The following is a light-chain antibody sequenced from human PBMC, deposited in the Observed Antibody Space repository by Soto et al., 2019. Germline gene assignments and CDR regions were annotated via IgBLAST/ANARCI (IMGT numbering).Light chain of an antibody. V-gene: IGKV1-39*01. CDR2: GGS. J-gene: IGKJ1*01. Sequence: DIPMTQSPSSLSASVGDRVTVTCRASQSINTYLNWYQQKPGKAPKLLIYGGSSLQSGVPSRFSGSGSGTDFTLTISSLQPEDFATYSCQQTYTSPRTFGQGTKVEIK. CDR3: QQTYTSPRT. CDR1: QSINTY.